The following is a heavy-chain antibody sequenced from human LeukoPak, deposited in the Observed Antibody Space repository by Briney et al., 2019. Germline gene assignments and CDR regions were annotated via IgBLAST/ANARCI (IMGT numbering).Heavy chain of an antibody. V-gene: IGHV1-18*01. CDR2: ISAYNGNT. D-gene: IGHD6-13*01. CDR1: GYTFTSYG. J-gene: IGHJ5*02. Sequence: EASVKVSCMASGYTFTSYGISWVRQAPGQGLEWMGWISAYNGNTNYAQKLQGRVTMTTDTSTSTAYMELRSLRSDDTAVYYCARDAPAAAAFRRGVENWFDPWGQGTLVTVSS. CDR3: ARDAPAAAAFRRGVENWFDP.